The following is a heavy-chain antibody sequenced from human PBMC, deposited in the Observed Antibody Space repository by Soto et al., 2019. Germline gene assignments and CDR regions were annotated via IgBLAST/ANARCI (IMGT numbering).Heavy chain of an antibody. J-gene: IGHJ6*02. CDR3: ARDSAWVRGVIISYDYYGMGV. CDR1: GYTFTSYG. V-gene: IGHV1-18*01. Sequence: QVQLVQSGAEVKKPGASVKVSCKASGYTFTSYGISWVQQAPGQGLEWMGWISAYNGNTNYAQKLQVRVTVDTDTSTSTAYMELRSLRSDDTAVYYCARDSAWVRGVIISYDYYGMGVWGQGTTVTVSS. D-gene: IGHD3-10*01. CDR2: ISAYNGNT.